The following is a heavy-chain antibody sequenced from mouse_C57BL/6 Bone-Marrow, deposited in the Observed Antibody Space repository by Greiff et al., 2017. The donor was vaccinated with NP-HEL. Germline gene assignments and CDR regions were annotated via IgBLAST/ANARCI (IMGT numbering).Heavy chain of an antibody. CDR2: ISDGGSYT. J-gene: IGHJ2*01. CDR3: ARDRLPRGDY. V-gene: IGHV5-4*01. Sequence: EVKLMESGGGLVKPGGSLKLSCAASGFTFSSYAMSWVRQTPEKRLEWIATISDGGSYTYYPDNVKGRFTISRDNAKNNLYLQMSHLKSEDTARYYCARDRLPRGDYGGRGTTLTVSA. CDR1: GFTFSSYA. D-gene: IGHD2-4*01.